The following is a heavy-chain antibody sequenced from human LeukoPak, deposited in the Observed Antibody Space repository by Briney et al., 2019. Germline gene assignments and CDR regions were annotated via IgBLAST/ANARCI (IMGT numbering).Heavy chain of an antibody. J-gene: IGHJ3*02. CDR2: INPNSGGT. CDR1: GYTFTSYG. Sequence: ASVKVSCKASGYTFTSYGISWVRQAPGQGLEWMGWINPNSGGTNYAQKFQGWVTMTRDTSISTAYMELSRLRSDDTAVYYCARVMGERNIEMDIWGQGTMVTVSS. CDR3: ARVMGERNIEMDI. D-gene: IGHD5-24*01. V-gene: IGHV1-2*04.